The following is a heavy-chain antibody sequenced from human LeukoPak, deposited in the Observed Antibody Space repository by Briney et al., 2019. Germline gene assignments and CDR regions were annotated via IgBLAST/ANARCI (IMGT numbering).Heavy chain of an antibody. CDR2: MNPNSGNT. V-gene: IGHV1-8*02. CDR1: GYTFTSYY. J-gene: IGHJ5*02. CDR3: ARSRGDYVLWFDP. D-gene: IGHD4-17*01. Sequence: ASVKVSCKASGYTFTSYYMHWVRQATGQGLEWMGWMNPNSGNTGYAQKFQGRVTMTRNTSISTAYMELSSLRSEDTAVYYCARSRGDYVLWFDPWGQGTLVTVSS.